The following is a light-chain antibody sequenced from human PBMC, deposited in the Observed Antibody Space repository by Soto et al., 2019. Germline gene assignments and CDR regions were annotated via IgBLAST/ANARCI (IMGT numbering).Light chain of an antibody. CDR1: QSVSSN. J-gene: IGKJ1*01. Sequence: EIVMTQSPATLSVSPGERVTLSCRASQSVSSNVAWYQQKPGQAPRLLIHGASTRATGIPDRFSGSGSGAEFTLTISSLQSEDFAVYYCQQYNKWPPTFGQGTKVEIK. CDR2: GAS. V-gene: IGKV3D-15*01. CDR3: QQYNKWPPT.